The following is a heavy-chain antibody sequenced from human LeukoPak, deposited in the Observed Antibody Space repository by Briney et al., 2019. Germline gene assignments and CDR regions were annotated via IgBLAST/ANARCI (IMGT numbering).Heavy chain of an antibody. CDR1: GFTFGDYA. CDR2: IRSKAFGGTT. J-gene: IGHJ4*02. Sequence: PGRSLRLSCTASGFTFGDYAMSWVRQAPGKGLEWVGFIRSKAFGGTTEYAASVKGRFTISRDDSKSIAYLQMNSLKTEDTALYYCTRGTRVFTDYWGQGTLVTVSS. CDR3: TRGTRVFTDY. D-gene: IGHD6-13*01. V-gene: IGHV3-49*04.